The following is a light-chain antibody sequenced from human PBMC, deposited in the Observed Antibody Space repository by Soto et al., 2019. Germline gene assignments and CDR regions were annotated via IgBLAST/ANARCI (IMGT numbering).Light chain of an antibody. Sequence: DIQMTQSPSTLSASVGDRVTITCRASQSISGWLAWYQQKPGKAPKVLIYKASSLESGVPSRFRGSGSGTDFTLTLSSLQPEDFETYYCLLDFSYFWAFGQGTKVDIK. CDR1: QSISGW. V-gene: IGKV1-5*03. CDR3: LLDFSYFWA. J-gene: IGKJ1*01. CDR2: KAS.